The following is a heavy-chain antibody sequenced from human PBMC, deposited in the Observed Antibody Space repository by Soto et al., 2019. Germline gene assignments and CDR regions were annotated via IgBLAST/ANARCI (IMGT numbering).Heavy chain of an antibody. Sequence: SETLSLTCTVSGGSISAYYWSWIRQPPGKGLEWIGYITYSGGTNYNPSLKSRVTISVDTSKNQFSLKLSSVTAADRAIYYCARGTVWVGELLRALWFDPWGQGTLVTVSS. CDR2: ITYSGGT. D-gene: IGHD3-10*01. CDR3: ARGTVWVGELLRALWFDP. CDR1: GGSISAYY. J-gene: IGHJ5*02. V-gene: IGHV4-59*01.